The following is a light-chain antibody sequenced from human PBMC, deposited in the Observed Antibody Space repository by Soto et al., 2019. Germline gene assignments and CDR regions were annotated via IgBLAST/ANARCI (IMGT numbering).Light chain of an antibody. V-gene: IGLV2-14*01. CDR3: SSYTSSSTLYV. Sequence: HYVLTXPVSVSGSPGQSITLSCTGNSSNVGGYNYVSWYQQHPGKAPKLMIYEVSNRPSGVSNRFSGSKSGNTASLTISGLQAEDEADYYCSSYTSSSTLYVFGTGTKVTVL. J-gene: IGLJ1*01. CDR2: EVS. CDR1: SSNVGGYNY.